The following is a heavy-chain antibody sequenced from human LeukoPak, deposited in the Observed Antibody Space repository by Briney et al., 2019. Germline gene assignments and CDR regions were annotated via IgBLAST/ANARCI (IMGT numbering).Heavy chain of an antibody. CDR2: INPESGGT. V-gene: IGHV1-2*02. CDR3: GKVRSSWYLWGAFAI. D-gene: IGHD6-13*01. J-gene: IGHJ3*02. CDR1: GYTFTGYY. Sequence: ASVKVSCKASGYTFTGYYMHWVRQAPGQGLEWMGWINPESGGTNFAQKLQGRVPMPRDTSISTAYMELSRLRSDATAMYYCGKVRSSWYLWGAFAIWGQGTMVTVSS.